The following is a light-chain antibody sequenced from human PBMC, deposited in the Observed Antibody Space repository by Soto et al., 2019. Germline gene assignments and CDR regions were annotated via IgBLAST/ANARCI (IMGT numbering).Light chain of an antibody. J-gene: IGKJ1*01. Sequence: EIVLTQSPGTLSVSPGEGATLSCRASQSVSTSYLAWYQQKPGQAPRLLIYGASSRATGIPDRFSGSGSGTDFTLTISRLEPEDSAVYYCQQYGYLGTFGQGTKVEIK. V-gene: IGKV3-20*01. CDR2: GAS. CDR1: QSVSTSY. CDR3: QQYGYLGT.